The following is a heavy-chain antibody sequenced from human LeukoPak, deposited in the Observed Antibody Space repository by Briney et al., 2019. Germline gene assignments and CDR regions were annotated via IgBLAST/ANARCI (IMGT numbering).Heavy chain of an antibody. D-gene: IGHD5-12*01. Sequence: GGSLRLSCAASGLIFSDYYMSWIRQAPGKGLEWVSYISSSGSTMYYTDSVKGRFTISRDNAEDSLYLQMNSLRAEDTAVYYCARDPGSGYEEHFDYWGQGTLVTVSS. J-gene: IGHJ4*02. V-gene: IGHV3-11*01. CDR3: ARDPGSGYEEHFDY. CDR1: GLIFSDYY. CDR2: ISSSGSTM.